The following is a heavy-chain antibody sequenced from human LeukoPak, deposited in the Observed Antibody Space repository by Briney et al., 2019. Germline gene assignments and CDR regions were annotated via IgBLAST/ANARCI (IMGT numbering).Heavy chain of an antibody. CDR2: IIPIFGTA. CDR3: ARDGGYYDSSGYLA. Sequence: GASVNVSCKASGGTFSSYAISWVRQAPGQGLEWMGGIIPIFGTANYAQKFQGRVTITADESTSTAYMELSSLRSEDTAVYYCARDGGYYDSSGYLAWGQGTLVTVSS. CDR1: GGTFSSYA. D-gene: IGHD3-22*01. V-gene: IGHV1-69*13. J-gene: IGHJ5*02.